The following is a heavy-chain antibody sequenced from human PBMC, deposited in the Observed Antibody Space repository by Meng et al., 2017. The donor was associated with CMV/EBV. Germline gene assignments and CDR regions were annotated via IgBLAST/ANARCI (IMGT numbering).Heavy chain of an antibody. CDR1: GFSLTTGGVG. J-gene: IGHJ4*02. V-gene: IGHV2-5*01. CDR2: IYWSDDK. Sequence: SGPTLVTSTQTLTLICTFSGFSLTTGGVGVAWIRQPPGKALECLALIYWSDDKRYSSSLKTRLTITKDTSKHQVVLTMTNMDPVDTATYYCVHNIASRSFDSWGQGILVTVSS. D-gene: IGHD3-16*02. CDR3: VHNIASRSFDS.